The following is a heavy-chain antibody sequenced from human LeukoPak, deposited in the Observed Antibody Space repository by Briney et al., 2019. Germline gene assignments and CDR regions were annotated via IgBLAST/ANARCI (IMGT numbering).Heavy chain of an antibody. D-gene: IGHD3-22*01. V-gene: IGHV3-11*04. Sequence: PGGSLRLSCAASGFTFSDYYMSWIRQAPGKGLEWVSYISSSGSTIYYADSVKGRFTISRDNAKSSLYLQMNSLRAEDTAVYYCARKNYYDSSVAFDIWGQGTMVTVSS. J-gene: IGHJ3*02. CDR2: ISSSGSTI. CDR3: ARKNYYDSSVAFDI. CDR1: GFTFSDYY.